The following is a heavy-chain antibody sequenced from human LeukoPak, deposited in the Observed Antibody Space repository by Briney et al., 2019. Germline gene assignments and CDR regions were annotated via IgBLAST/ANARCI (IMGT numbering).Heavy chain of an antibody. CDR1: GGTFSSYA. CDR3: AFGGPHQLLFRGAHWFDP. V-gene: IGHV1-69*05. J-gene: IGHJ5*01. Sequence: ASVKVSCKASGGTFSSYAISWVRQAPGQGLEWMGGIIPIFGTANYAQKFQGRVTITTDESTSTAYMELSSLRSEDTAVYYCAFGGPHQLLFRGAHWFDPWGQGTTVTVSS. CDR2: IIPIFGTA. D-gene: IGHD2-2*01.